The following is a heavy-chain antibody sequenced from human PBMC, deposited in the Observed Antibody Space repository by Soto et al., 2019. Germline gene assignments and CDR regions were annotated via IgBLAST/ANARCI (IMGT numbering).Heavy chain of an antibody. D-gene: IGHD5-12*01. V-gene: IGHV4-61*01. Sequence: SETLSLTCTVSGGSVSSGSYYWSWIRQPPGKGLEWIGYIYYSGSTNYNPSLKSRVTISVDTSKNQFSLKLSSVTAADTAVYYCAKESDYEDYWGQGTLVTVSS. J-gene: IGHJ4*02. CDR3: AKESDYEDY. CDR1: GGSVSSGSYY. CDR2: IYYSGST.